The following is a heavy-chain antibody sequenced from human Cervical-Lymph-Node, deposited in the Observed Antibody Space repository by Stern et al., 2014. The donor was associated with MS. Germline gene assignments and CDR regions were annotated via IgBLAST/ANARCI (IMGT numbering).Heavy chain of an antibody. CDR1: GGTFSDYA. Sequence: VQLVESGPEVKKPGSSVKVSCKASGGTFSDYAINWVRQAPGQGLEWMGWINPIFGTANYAQSFQGRVTITADESTRTAYMELSSLRSEDTAIYYCARKVDYSQYYFNDWGQGTLVTVSS. V-gene: IGHV1-69*01. J-gene: IGHJ4*02. D-gene: IGHD2-15*01. CDR3: ARKVDYSQYYFND. CDR2: INPIFGTA.